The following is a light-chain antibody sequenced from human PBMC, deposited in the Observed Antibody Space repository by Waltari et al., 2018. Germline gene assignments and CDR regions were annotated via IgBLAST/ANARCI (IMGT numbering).Light chain of an antibody. CDR2: AVS. J-gene: IGLJ2*01. CDR1: SSDVGTSHR. V-gene: IGLV2-23*02. Sequence: QSALTQPPSVSRSPGPSLTLSRPRTSSDVGTSHRVSWYQQHPGKAPKLMIYAVSKRPSGVSDRFSGSKSGDMASLTISGLQPEDEAEYFCSSYAGSSKGVFGGGTKVTVL. CDR3: SSYAGSSKGV.